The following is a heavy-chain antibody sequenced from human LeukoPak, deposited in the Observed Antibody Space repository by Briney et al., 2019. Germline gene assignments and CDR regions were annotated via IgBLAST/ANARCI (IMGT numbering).Heavy chain of an antibody. CDR3: AKDSHVDTAMVTMDY. Sequence: PGRSLRLSCAAFGFTFDDYAMHWVRQAPGKGLEWVSGISWNSGSIGYADSVKGRFTISRDNAKNSLYLQMNSLRAEDTALYYCAKDSHVDTAMVTMDYWGQGTLVTVSS. D-gene: IGHD5-18*01. V-gene: IGHV3-9*01. CDR2: ISWNSGSI. CDR1: GFTFDDYA. J-gene: IGHJ4*02.